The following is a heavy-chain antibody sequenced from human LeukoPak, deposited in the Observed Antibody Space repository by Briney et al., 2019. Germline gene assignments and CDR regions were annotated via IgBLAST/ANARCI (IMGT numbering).Heavy chain of an antibody. Sequence: ASVKVSCKASRYTFTGYYMHWVRQAPGQGLEWMGWINPNSGGTNYAQKFQGRVTMTRDTSISTAYMELSRLRSDDTAVYYCARSGRGTYYYFDYWGQGTLVTVSS. J-gene: IGHJ4*02. CDR1: RYTFTGYY. V-gene: IGHV1-2*02. CDR2: INPNSGGT. CDR3: ARSGRGTYYYFDY. D-gene: IGHD1-26*01.